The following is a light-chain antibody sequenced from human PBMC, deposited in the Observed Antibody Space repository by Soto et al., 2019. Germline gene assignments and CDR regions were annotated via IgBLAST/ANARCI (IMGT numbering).Light chain of an antibody. CDR3: SSYTSRSTLGV. CDR1: NSDIGGYNY. CDR2: DVS. V-gene: IGLV2-14*03. J-gene: IGLJ2*01. Sequence: QSVLTQPPSVSGAPGQRVTISCTGTNSDIGGYNYVSWYQQHPGKAPKLMIYDVSNRPSGVSYRFSGSKSGNTASLTISGLQAEDEADYYCSSYTSRSTLGVFGGGTKLTVL.